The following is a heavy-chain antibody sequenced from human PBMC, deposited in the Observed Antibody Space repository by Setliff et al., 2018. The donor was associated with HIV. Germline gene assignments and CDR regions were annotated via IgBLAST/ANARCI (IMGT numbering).Heavy chain of an antibody. Sequence: KPSETLSLTCTVSGDSISSYYWTWIRHPAGQGLEWIGRIYISGSTKYNPSIKSRVTMSVDTSKNQFSLRLSSVTAADTAMYYCAMQGSSYFEYWGRGILVTVS. CDR2: IYISGST. D-gene: IGHD6-6*01. CDR3: AMQGSSYFEY. J-gene: IGHJ4*02. CDR1: GDSISSYY. V-gene: IGHV4-4*07.